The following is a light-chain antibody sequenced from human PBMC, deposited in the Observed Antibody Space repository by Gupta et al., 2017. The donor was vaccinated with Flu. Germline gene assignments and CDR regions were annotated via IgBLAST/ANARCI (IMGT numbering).Light chain of an antibody. J-gene: IGKJ2*01. CDR1: QSLVYKDGNTY. V-gene: IGKV2-30*01. CDR2: EGS. CDR3: MHATHRWT. Sequence: DVVMTQSPPSLPVTLGQPASISCRSSQSLVYKDGNTYLNWFQQRPGQSPRRILYEGSKRDPGGPDRCSSSGSFTHFIRIIRSGEDEDVGFYYCMHATHRWTFGQGTKLEIK.